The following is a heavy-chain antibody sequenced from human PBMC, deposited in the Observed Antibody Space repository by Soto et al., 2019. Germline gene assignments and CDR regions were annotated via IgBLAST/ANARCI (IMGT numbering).Heavy chain of an antibody. CDR2: INHSGST. D-gene: IGHD6-6*01. CDR3: ARGLKVAARLLGESRWFDP. V-gene: IGHV4-34*01. CDR1: GGSFSGYY. Sequence: SETLSLTCAVYGGSFSGYYWSWIRQPPGKGLEWIGEINHSGSTNYNPSLKSRVTISVDTSKNQFSLKLSSVTAADTAVYYCARGLKVAARLLGESRWFDPWGQGTLVTVSS. J-gene: IGHJ5*02.